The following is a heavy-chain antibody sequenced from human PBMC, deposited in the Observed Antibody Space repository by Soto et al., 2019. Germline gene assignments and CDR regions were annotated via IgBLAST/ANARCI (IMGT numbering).Heavy chain of an antibody. D-gene: IGHD3-3*01. V-gene: IGHV1-69*04. CDR1: GGTFSSYT. Sequence: ASVKVSCKASGGTFSSYTISWVRQAPGQGLEWMGRIIPILGIANYAQKFQGRVTITADKSTSTAYMELSSLRSEDTAVYYCAREVTIFGVVITVFDYWGQGTLVTVSS. CDR3: AREVTIFGVVITVFDY. J-gene: IGHJ4*02. CDR2: IIPILGIA.